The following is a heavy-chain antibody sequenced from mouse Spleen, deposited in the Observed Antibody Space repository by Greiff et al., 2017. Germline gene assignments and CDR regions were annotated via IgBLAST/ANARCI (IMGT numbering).Heavy chain of an antibody. D-gene: IGHD4-1*01. Sequence: QVQLKESGAELVKPGASVKMSCKASGYTFTSYWITWVKQRPGQGLEWIGDIYPGSGSTNYNEKFKSKATLTVDTSSSTAYMQLSSLTSEDSAVYYCARRKLTWFAYWGQGTLVTVSA. CDR3: ARRKLTWFAY. CDR1: GYTFTSYW. V-gene: IGHV1-55*01. CDR2: IYPGSGST. J-gene: IGHJ3*01.